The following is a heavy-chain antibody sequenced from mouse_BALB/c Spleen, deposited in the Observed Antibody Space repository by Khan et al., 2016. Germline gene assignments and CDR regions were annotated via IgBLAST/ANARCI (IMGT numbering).Heavy chain of an antibody. Sequence: EVKLLESGPGLVKPSQSLSLTCTVTGYSLTSDYAWNWIRQFPGNKLEWMGYISYSGSTSYNPSLKSRISITRDTSKNQFFLQLNSVTTEDTATYYCAREGDYWGQGTSVTVSS. J-gene: IGHJ4*01. V-gene: IGHV3-2*02. CDR2: ISYSGST. CDR3: AREGDY. CDR1: GYSLTSDYA.